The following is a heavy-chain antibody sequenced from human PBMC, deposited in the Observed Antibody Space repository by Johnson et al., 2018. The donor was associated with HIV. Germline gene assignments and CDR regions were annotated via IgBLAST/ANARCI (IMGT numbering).Heavy chain of an antibody. J-gene: IGHJ3*02. CDR3: AREAGSSFSFDI. Sequence: QVQLVESGGGLVQPGGSLRLSCAASEFYTMHWVRQAPGKGLEWVAVISYDGSNKYYADSVKGRLTISRDNSKNMLYLQMNSLRAEDTALYYCAREAGSSFSFDIWGQGTMVTVSS. CDR2: ISYDGSNK. CDR1: EFYT. V-gene: IGHV3-30-3*01. D-gene: IGHD6-13*01.